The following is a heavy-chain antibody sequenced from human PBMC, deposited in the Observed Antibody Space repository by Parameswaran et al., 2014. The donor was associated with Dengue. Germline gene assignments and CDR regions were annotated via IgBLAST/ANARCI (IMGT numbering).Heavy chain of an antibody. J-gene: IGHJ4*02. Sequence: GESLKISCAASGFTFSSYSMNWVRQAPGEGVEWVSSISSSSIYTYYADSVKGRFTISRDNAKNSLYLQMSSLRVEDTAFYYCARDGTVGLTRGFDYWGQGTPVTVSS. CDR3: ARDGTVGLTRGFDY. V-gene: IGHV3-21*01. CDR2: ISSSSIYT. D-gene: IGHD1-26*01. CDR1: GFTFSSYS.